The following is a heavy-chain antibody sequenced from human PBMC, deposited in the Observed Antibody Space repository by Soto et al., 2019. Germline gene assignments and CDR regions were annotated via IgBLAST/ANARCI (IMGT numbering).Heavy chain of an antibody. CDR1: GGSISSNY. CDR3: ARSRREAVAGYTLDN. J-gene: IGHJ4*02. V-gene: IGHV4-4*08. D-gene: IGHD6-13*01. Sequence: SETLSLTCTVSGGSISSNYWTWIRQPPGKGLEWIGYVYNSGSTNYNPSLKSRVTISEDMSKSQFSLKVNSMTAADTAVYYCARSRREAVAGYTLDNWGQGILVT. CDR2: VYNSGST.